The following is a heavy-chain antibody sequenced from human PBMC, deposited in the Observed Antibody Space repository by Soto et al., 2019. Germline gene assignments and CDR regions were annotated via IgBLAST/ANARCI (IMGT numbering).Heavy chain of an antibody. CDR1: GFTFSNYA. Sequence: GGSLRLSCAASGFTFSNYAMNWVRQAPGKGLEWVSGISGRGGSTYYADSVKGRFTISRDNSKNTLYLQLNSLRAEDTAIYYCAKAVHANSPRPEYWGPGTLVTVSS. D-gene: IGHD2-8*01. J-gene: IGHJ4*02. V-gene: IGHV3-23*01. CDR3: AKAVHANSPRPEY. CDR2: ISGRGGST.